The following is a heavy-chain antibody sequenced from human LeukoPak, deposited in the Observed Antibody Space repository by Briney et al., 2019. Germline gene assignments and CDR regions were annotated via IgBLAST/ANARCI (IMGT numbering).Heavy chain of an antibody. Sequence: GGSLRLSCAGSGFTFSSYGMSWVRQAPGKGLEWVSAISGSGSYTDYADSVKGRFTISKDNSKNTLYMRMSSLRAEDTAVYYCAKDYAVGSIDYWGQGTLVTVSS. CDR2: ISGSGSYT. CDR1: GFTFSSYG. V-gene: IGHV3-23*01. CDR3: AKDYAVGSIDY. D-gene: IGHD3-16*01. J-gene: IGHJ4*02.